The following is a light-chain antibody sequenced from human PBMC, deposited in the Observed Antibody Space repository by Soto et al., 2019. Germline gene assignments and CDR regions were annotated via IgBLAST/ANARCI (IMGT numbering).Light chain of an antibody. Sequence: QSVLTQPPLASGTPGQTVTISCSGSNYNIEKNLAYWYQQLPGTAPKLLIYKNNHRPSGVPDRFSGSKSATSASLAVSGLRSEDEANYYCAAWDDSLSAWVFGGGTKLTVL. J-gene: IGLJ3*02. V-gene: IGLV1-47*01. CDR1: NYNIEKNL. CDR3: AAWDDSLSAWV. CDR2: KNN.